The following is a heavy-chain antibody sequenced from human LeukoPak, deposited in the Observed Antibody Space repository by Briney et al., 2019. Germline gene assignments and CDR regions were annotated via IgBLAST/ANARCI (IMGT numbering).Heavy chain of an antibody. D-gene: IGHD6-13*01. V-gene: IGHV4-30-2*01. CDR3: ARDGGSLSWYYFHY. Sequence: PSETLSLTCTVSGGSISSGGYYWSWIRQPPGKGLEWIGYIYHSGSTYYNPSLRSRVTISIDRSNNQFSLILSSVTAADTAVYYCARDGGSLSWYYFHYWGQGTLVTVSS. CDR2: IYHSGST. J-gene: IGHJ4*02. CDR1: GGSISSGGYY.